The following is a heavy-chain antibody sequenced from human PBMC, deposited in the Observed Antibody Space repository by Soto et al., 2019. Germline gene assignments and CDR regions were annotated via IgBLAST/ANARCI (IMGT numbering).Heavy chain of an antibody. J-gene: IGHJ1*01. CDR1: GFTFSSYG. CDR3: ARDLQPIVVVTAIYGGYFQH. V-gene: IGHV3-33*01. CDR2: IWYDGSNK. D-gene: IGHD2-21*02. Sequence: QVQLVESGGGVVQPGRSLRLSCAASGFTFSSYGMHWVRQAPGKGLEWVAVIWYDGSNKYYADSVKRRFTISRDNSKNTLYLQMNSLRAEDTAVYYCARDLQPIVVVTAIYGGYFQHWGQGTLVTVSS.